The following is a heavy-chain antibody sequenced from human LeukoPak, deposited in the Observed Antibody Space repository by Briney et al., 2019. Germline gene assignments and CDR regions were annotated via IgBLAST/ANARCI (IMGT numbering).Heavy chain of an antibody. CDR3: ARGASVRVVPMSYYYAMDV. J-gene: IGHJ6*04. V-gene: IGHV1-69*06. CDR1: GDTFSTYA. CDR2: ILPISDTT. Sequence: SVTVSCKASGDTFSTYAFNWVRQAPGQGLEWTGGILPISDTTNYAQTLQGRVTITADKSTNTVYMELSSLTSEDTGVYYCARGASVRVVPMSYYYAMDVWGEGTTVSVSS. D-gene: IGHD2-2*01.